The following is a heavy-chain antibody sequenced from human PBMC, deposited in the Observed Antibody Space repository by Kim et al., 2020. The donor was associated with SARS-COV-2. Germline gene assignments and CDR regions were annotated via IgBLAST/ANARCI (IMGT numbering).Heavy chain of an antibody. CDR2: T. CDR3: ARDTPQNWFDP. J-gene: IGHJ5*02. V-gene: IGHV1-3*01. Sequence: TKNYQKFQGRVTIPRDTSASTAYMELSSLRSEDTAVYYCARDTPQNWFDPWGQGTLVTVSS.